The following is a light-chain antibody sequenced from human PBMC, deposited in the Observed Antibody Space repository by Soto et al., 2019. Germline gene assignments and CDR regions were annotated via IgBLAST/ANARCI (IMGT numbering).Light chain of an antibody. V-gene: IGKV3-11*01. CDR2: GAF. CDR3: QQRSSWPPT. CDR1: QTVRNNY. Sequence: EFVLTQSPGTLSLSPGERTTLSCRASQTVRNNYLAWYQQKPGQAPRLLIYGAFTRATGIPARFSGSASGTEFTLTISSLEPEDFAVYYCQQRSSWPPTFGQGTRLEIK. J-gene: IGKJ5*01.